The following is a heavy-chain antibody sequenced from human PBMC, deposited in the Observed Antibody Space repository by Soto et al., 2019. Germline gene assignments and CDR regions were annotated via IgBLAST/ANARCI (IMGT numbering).Heavy chain of an antibody. V-gene: IGHV4-4*02. J-gene: IGHJ6*02. D-gene: IGHD1-1*01. CDR1: GGSISSSNW. CDR3: AREYNWNDAYYYYGMDV. Sequence: SSETLSLTCAVSGGSISSSNWWSWVRQPPGKGLEWIGEIYHSGSTNYNPSLKSRVTISVDKSKNQFSLKLSSVTAADTAVYYCAREYNWNDAYYYYGMDVWGQGTTVTVSS. CDR2: IYHSGST.